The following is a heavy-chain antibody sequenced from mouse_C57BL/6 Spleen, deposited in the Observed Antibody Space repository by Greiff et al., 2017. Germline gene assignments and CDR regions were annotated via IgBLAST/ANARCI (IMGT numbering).Heavy chain of an antibody. CDR1: GYTFTDYE. CDR3: AIIYYYGSTPLD. Sequence: QVQLQQSGAELVRPGASVTLSCKASGYTFTDYEMHWVKQTPVHGLEWIGAIDPETGGTAYNQKFKGKAILTADKSSSTAYMELRSLTSEDSAVYYCAIIYYYGSTPLDWGQGTLVTVSA. J-gene: IGHJ3*01. CDR2: IDPETGGT. V-gene: IGHV1-15*01. D-gene: IGHD1-1*01.